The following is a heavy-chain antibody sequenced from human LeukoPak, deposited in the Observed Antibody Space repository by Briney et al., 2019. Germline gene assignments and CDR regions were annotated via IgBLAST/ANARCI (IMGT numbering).Heavy chain of an antibody. CDR1: GFSFPIYW. CDR2: IYPGDSDT. CDR3: ARRVGSKSSGYYMGV. Sequence: GESLKISYQGSGFSFPIYWIGWVRQMPGKGLEWMGNIYPGDSDTTYSPSFQGQVSISADRSISTAYLQWSSLKTSDSAIYYCARRVGSKSSGYYMGVWGNGTTVTVSS. V-gene: IGHV5-51*01. D-gene: IGHD6-19*01. J-gene: IGHJ6*03.